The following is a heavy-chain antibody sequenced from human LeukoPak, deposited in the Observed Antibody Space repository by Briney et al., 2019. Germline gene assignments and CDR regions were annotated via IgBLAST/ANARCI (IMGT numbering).Heavy chain of an antibody. CDR2: INPNSGGT. Sequence: ASVKVSCKASGYTFTGYYMHWVRQAPGQGLEWMGWINPNSGGTNYAQKFQGRATMTRDTSISTAYMELSRLRSDDTAVYYCATEGDLANGPSDYWGQGTLVTVSS. D-gene: IGHD2-8*01. CDR1: GYTFTGYY. V-gene: IGHV1-2*02. CDR3: ATEGDLANGPSDY. J-gene: IGHJ4*02.